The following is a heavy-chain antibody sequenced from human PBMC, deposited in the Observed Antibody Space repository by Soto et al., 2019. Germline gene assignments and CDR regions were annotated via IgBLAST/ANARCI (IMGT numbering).Heavy chain of an antibody. CDR2: IYSGGST. CDR1: GFTVSGYN. V-gene: IGHV3-53*01. Sequence: GGSLRLSCAASGFTVSGYNMNWVRQAPGRGLEWVSVIYSGGSTYYADSVKGRFTLSRDKPKNTLYLQMNSLRAEDTALYYCARGSLYSYGYFDSWGQGTLVTAPQ. CDR3: ARGSLYSYGYFDS. D-gene: IGHD5-18*01. J-gene: IGHJ4*02.